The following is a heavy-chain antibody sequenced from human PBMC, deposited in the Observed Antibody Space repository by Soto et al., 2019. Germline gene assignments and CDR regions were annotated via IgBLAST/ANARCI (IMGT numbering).Heavy chain of an antibody. J-gene: IGHJ3*02. V-gene: IGHV3-72*01. CDR1: GVTFSDNY. CDR3: ATLIPNDAFDI. D-gene: IGHD2-21*01. CDR2: SRNKAKSYTT. Sequence: GGSLRLSCAASGVTFSDNYMDWVRQAPGKGLEWVGRSRNKAKSYTTDYAASVKGRFTISRDDSKNSLYLQMNSLKIEDTAVYYCATLIPNDAFDIWGQGTMVTVSS.